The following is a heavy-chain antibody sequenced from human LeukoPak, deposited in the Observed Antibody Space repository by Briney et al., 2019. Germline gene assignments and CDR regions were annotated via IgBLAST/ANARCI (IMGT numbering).Heavy chain of an antibody. D-gene: IGHD6-13*01. CDR2: IYYSGST. Sequence: SETLSLTCTVSGGSISSGGYYWSWIRQHPGKGLEWIGCIYYSGSTYYNPSLKSRVTISVDTSKNQFSLKLSSATAADTAVYYCARVAAVAAAGMGWFDPWGQGTLVTVSS. V-gene: IGHV4-31*03. J-gene: IGHJ5*02. CDR1: GGSISSGGYY. CDR3: ARVAAVAAAGMGWFDP.